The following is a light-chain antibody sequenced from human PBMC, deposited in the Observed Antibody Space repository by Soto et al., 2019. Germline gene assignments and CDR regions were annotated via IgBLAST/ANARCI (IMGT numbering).Light chain of an antibody. CDR1: QSINGNY. Sequence: EIVLTQSPGTLSLSPGDRATLSCRASQSINGNYLHWYQQKPGQAPRLLIFGTSSRATGIPDRFIGGGSGTDFTLTISRLEPEDFAVYYCQQYGSSPLFPFGPGTTVDIK. CDR2: GTS. V-gene: IGKV3-20*01. J-gene: IGKJ3*01. CDR3: QQYGSSPLFP.